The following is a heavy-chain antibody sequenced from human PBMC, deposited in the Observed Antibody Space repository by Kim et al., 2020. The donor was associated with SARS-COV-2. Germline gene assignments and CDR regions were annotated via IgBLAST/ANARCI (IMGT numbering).Heavy chain of an antibody. CDR1: GGSISSYY. Sequence: SETLSLTCTASGGSISSYYWSWIRQPPGKGLEWTWYIYYSGSTNYNPSPKSRVTISVDTSKNQFSLKLRSVTAAEPAVYYCARVRYSYGYRDAFAIWGQGTMV. V-gene: IGHV4-59*01. D-gene: IGHD5-18*01. CDR2: IYYSGST. J-gene: IGHJ3*02. CDR3: ARVRYSYGYRDAFAI.